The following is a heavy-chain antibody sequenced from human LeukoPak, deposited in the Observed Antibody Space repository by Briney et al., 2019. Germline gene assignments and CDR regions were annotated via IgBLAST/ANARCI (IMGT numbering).Heavy chain of an antibody. J-gene: IGHJ4*02. CDR1: GFTFSSYA. CDR2: TSGSGGST. D-gene: IGHD3-16*01. V-gene: IGHV3-23*01. CDR3: AKRPTLGASSGSYDY. Sequence: PGGSLRLSCAASGFTFSSYAMSWARQAPGKGLEWVSATSGSGGSTYYADSVKGRFTISRDNSKNTLYLQMNSLRAEDTAVYYCAKRPTLGASSGSYDYWGQGTLVTVSS.